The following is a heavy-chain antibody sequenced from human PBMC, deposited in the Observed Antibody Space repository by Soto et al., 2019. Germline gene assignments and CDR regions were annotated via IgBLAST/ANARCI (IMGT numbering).Heavy chain of an antibody. CDR2: ISESGGVT. D-gene: IGHD2-2*01. V-gene: IGHV3-23*01. Sequence: EVQLLESGGGLVQPGGSLRLSCAASGITFSNHAMTWVRQAPGKGLEWVSSISESGGVTYYADSVKGRFTISRDNSKNSMYLQLNNLRAEDTAVYDCVPGSSGTRGEDSWGPGALVTVSS. J-gene: IGHJ4*02. CDR3: VPGSSGTRGEDS. CDR1: GITFSNHA.